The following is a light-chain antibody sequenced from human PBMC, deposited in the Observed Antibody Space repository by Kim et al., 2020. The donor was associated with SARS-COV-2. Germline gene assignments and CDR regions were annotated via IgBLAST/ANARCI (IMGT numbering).Light chain of an antibody. V-gene: IGLV1-44*01. J-gene: IGLJ2*01. CDR2: ANN. Sequence: QSVLTQPPSASGTPGQTVTISCSGSNSNIGRHTVDWYQHLPGTAPKLLICANNQRPSGVPDRFSASKSGTSASLAISGLQSDDEADYYCAAWDDSLNVLLFGGGTQLTVL. CDR3: AAWDDSLNVLL. CDR1: NSNIGRHT.